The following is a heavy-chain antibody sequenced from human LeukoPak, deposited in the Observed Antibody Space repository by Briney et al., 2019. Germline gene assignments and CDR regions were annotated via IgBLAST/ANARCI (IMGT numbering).Heavy chain of an antibody. V-gene: IGHV3-53*01. J-gene: IGHJ5*02. Sequence: PGGSLRLSCAASGFTVSSNYMSWVRQAPGKGLEWVSVIYSGGSTYYADSVKGRFTISRDNSKNTLYLQMNSLRAEDTAVYYCAREGTVRDNWFDPWGQGTLVTVSS. CDR3: AREGTVRDNWFDP. CDR1: GFTVSSNY. D-gene: IGHD3-10*01. CDR2: IYSGGST.